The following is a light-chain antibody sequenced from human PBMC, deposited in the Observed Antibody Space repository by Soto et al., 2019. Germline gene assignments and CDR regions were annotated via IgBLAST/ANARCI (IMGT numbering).Light chain of an antibody. J-gene: IGKJ1*01. CDR3: QQYNKRPPVT. CDR1: QSVSSN. Sequence: EIVMTQSPATLSVSPGERATLSCRASQSVSSNLAWYQQKPGQAPRLLIYGASTRATGIPARFSGSGSGTQFTLTITSLQSEDFAFYYCQQYNKRPPVTFGQGTKVEIK. V-gene: IGKV3-15*01. CDR2: GAS.